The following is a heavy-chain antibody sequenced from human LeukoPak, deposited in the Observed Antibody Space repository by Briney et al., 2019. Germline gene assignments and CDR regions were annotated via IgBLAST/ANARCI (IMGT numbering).Heavy chain of an antibody. CDR3: ARAVLRFLEWSTPQYYYCGMDV. Sequence: GRSLRLSCAASGFTFSSYAMHWVRQAPGKGLEWVAVISYDGSNKYYADSVKGRFTISRDNSKNTLYLQMNSLRAEDTAVYYCARAVLRFLEWSTPQYYYCGMDVWGQGTTVTVSS. CDR2: ISYDGSNK. J-gene: IGHJ6*02. V-gene: IGHV3-30-3*01. D-gene: IGHD3-3*01. CDR1: GFTFSSYA.